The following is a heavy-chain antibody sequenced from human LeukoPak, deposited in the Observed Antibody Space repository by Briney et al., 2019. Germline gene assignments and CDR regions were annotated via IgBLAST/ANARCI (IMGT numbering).Heavy chain of an antibody. J-gene: IGHJ4*02. CDR2: IYYSGST. V-gene: IGHV4-59*01. D-gene: IGHD1-26*01. CDR3: AGGRYYTRHDY. Sequence: SETLSLTCTVSGGSISSYYWSWIRQPPGKGLEWIGYIYYSGSTNYNPPLESRVTISVDTSKNQFSLKLSSVTAADTAVYYCAGGRYYTRHDYWGQGTLVTVSS. CDR1: GGSISSYY.